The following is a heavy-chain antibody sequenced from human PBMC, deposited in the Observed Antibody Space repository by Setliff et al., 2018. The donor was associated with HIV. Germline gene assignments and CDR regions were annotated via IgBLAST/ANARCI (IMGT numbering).Heavy chain of an antibody. V-gene: IGHV4-59*11. D-gene: IGHD2-15*01. J-gene: IGHJ4*02. CDR2: IYYSGST. CDR1: GGSISSHY. Sequence: PSETLSLTCTVSGGSISSHYWSWIRQPPGKGLEWIGYIYYSGSTNSNPSLKSRVTISVDASNNQFSLELRSMTAADTAVYYCARENGDCSGGACYFMLDSWGQGTRVTVSS. CDR3: ARENGDCSGGACYFMLDS.